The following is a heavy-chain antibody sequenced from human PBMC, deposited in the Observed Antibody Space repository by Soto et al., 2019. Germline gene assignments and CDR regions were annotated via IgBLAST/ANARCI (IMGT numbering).Heavy chain of an antibody. D-gene: IGHD2-21*01. J-gene: IGHJ4*02. Sequence: TSETLSLTCRVSGTSISNSCWWAWVRQSPGKGLEWIGEIYHNGITKYNPSLKSRVSMSIDKSNNQFSLKLTSVTAADTAFYYCATVPPRIVVVLAEFPTWGQGTLVAVSS. V-gene: IGHV4-4*02. CDR2: IYHNGIT. CDR1: GTSISNSCW. CDR3: ATVPPRIVVVLAEFPT.